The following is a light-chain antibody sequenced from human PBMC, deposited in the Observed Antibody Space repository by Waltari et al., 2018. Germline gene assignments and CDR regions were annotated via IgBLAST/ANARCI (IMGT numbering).Light chain of an antibody. V-gene: IGLV1-51*02. CDR2: AND. CDR1: NSNIGNNS. CDR3: GTWDSSLSAVV. Sequence: QSVLTQPPSVSAAPGQKVTVSCSGSNSNIGNNSVSWYQQLPGTAPKLIIYANDERPSGTPDRFSASKSATSATLAITGLQTGDEADYYCGTWDSSLSAVVFGGGTKLTVL. J-gene: IGLJ3*02.